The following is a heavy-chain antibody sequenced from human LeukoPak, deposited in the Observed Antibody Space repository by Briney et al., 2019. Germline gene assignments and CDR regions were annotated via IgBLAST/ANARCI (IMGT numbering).Heavy chain of an antibody. Sequence: SETLSLTCTVSGASINSYYWSWIRQPPGKGLEWIGYIYYSGSTYYNPSLKSRVTISVDTSKNQFSLKLSSVTAADTAVYYCARSGLTTNWFDPWGQGTLVTVSS. V-gene: IGHV4-59*12. CDR3: ARSGLTTNWFDP. CDR1: GASINSYY. CDR2: IYYSGST. D-gene: IGHD4/OR15-4a*01. J-gene: IGHJ5*02.